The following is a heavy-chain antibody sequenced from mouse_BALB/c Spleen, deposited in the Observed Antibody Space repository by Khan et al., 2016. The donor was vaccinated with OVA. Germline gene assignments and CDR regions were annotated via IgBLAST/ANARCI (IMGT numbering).Heavy chain of an antibody. J-gene: IGHJ4*01. V-gene: IGHV5-15*02. CDR3: ASSWAMDY. Sequence: EVQLQESGGGLVQPGGSWKLSCAASGFTFSDYGMAWVRQAPGKGPEWVAFISNLAYSIYYADTVTGRFTISRENAKNPLTLEMSNQRSEYTARYYCASSWAMDYWGQGTSVTVSS. CDR1: GFTFSDYG. CDR2: ISNLAYSI.